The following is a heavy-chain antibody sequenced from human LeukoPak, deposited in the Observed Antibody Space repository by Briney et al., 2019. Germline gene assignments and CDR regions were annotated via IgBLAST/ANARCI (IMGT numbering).Heavy chain of an antibody. CDR2: IYYSGST. V-gene: IGHV4-39*07. D-gene: IGHD7-27*01. CDR3: ARAQKNWGYYYMDV. J-gene: IGHJ6*03. CDR1: GYSISSRSYY. Sequence: SETLSLTCTVSGYSISSRSYYWGWIRQPPGKGLEWIGGIYYSGSTYYNPSLKSRVTISVDTSKNQFSLKLSSVTAADTAVYYCARAQKNWGYYYMDVWGKGTTVTVSS.